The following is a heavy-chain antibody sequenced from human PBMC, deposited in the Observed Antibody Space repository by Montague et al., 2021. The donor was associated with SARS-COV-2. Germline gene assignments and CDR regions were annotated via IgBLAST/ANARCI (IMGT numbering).Heavy chain of an antibody. CDR2: IYSSGST. D-gene: IGHD1-1*01. Sequence: TLSLTCTVSGDSISSGTHYWSWIRQPAGKGLEWIGRIYSSGSTNYNPSLKSRVTISVDTSKNQFSLNLSSVTAADTAVYYCARVGWNEYRFFDYWGQGSLVAVSS. V-gene: IGHV4-61*02. J-gene: IGHJ4*02. CDR3: ARVGWNEYRFFDY. CDR1: GDSISSGTHY.